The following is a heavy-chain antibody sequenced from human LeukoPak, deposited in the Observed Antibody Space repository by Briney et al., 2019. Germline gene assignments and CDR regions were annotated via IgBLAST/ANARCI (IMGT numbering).Heavy chain of an antibody. CDR3: ARMVRGRGYYYYYMDV. J-gene: IGHJ6*03. CDR2: IHHSGST. D-gene: IGHD3-10*01. Sequence: SETLSLTCAVYGGSFSDYYWSWIRQPPGKGLEWIGEIHHSGSTNYNPSLKSRVTISIDTSKNQFSLKLSSVTAADTAVYYCARMVRGRGYYYYYMDVWGKGTTVTVSS. V-gene: IGHV4-34*01. CDR1: GGSFSDYY.